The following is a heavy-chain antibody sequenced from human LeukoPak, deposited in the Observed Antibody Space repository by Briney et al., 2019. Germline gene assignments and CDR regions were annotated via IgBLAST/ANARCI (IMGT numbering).Heavy chain of an antibody. CDR1: GFTFSSFE. V-gene: IGHV3-48*03. Sequence: GRSLRLSCAASGFTFSSFEMTWVRQAPGKGLEWVSYIRSSGNIIHYADSVKGRFTISRDNAKNSLYLQMSSLRAEDTAVYYCATVAFGYAFDIWGQGTMVTVSP. J-gene: IGHJ3*02. CDR2: IRSSGNII. CDR3: ATVAFGYAFDI. D-gene: IGHD3-10*01.